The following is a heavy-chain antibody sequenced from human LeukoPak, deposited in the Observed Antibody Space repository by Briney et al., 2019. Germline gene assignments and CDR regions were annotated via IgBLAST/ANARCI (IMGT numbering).Heavy chain of an antibody. D-gene: IGHD3-10*01. CDR2: IFYTGSP. Sequence: PSETLSLTCIVSGCSISSYYWSWIRQPPGKGLEWIGYIFYTGSPNYNPSLKSRVTLSLDTSKNQFSLNLSSVTAADTAVYYCARHSGGSGSSTYAQYFDYWGQGTQVTVSS. J-gene: IGHJ4*02. CDR3: ARHSGGSGSSTYAQYFDY. CDR1: GCSISSYY. V-gene: IGHV4-59*08.